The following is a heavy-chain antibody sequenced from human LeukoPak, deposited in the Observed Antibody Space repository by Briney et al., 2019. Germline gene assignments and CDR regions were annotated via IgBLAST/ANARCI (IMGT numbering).Heavy chain of an antibody. CDR3: ARVPPYYYDSSGHFVSAFDI. CDR1: GGSISSYY. Sequence: SETLSLTCTVSGGSISSYYWSWIRQPPGKGLEWIGYIYYSGSTNYSPSLKSRVTISVDTSKNQFSLKLRSVTAADTAVYFCARVPPYYYDSSGHFVSAFDIWGQGTMVTVSS. V-gene: IGHV4-59*01. J-gene: IGHJ3*02. D-gene: IGHD3-22*01. CDR2: IYYSGST.